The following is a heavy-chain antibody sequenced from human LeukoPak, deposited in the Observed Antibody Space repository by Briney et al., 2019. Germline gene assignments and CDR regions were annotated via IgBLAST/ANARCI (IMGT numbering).Heavy chain of an antibody. D-gene: IGHD3-3*01. CDR2: ITPDGTST. CDR3: ARGAFGVYAFDI. Sequence: GVLXLSCEASGFTFSTYWMHWVRQAPGEGLVWVSRITPDGTSTTYADSVKGRFTISRDNAKNTLYVQMNSLRAEDTAVYYCARGAFGVYAFDIWGQGTMVTVSS. J-gene: IGHJ3*02. V-gene: IGHV3-74*01. CDR1: GFTFSTYW.